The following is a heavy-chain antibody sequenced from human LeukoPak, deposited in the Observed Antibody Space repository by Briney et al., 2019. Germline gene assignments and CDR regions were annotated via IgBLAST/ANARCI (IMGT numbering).Heavy chain of an antibody. CDR1: GYTSTGYY. J-gene: IGHJ5*01. V-gene: IGHV1-2*02. Sequence: ASVTVSFKASGYTSTGYYMHWVRQAPGQGLEWMGWINPNSGGTNYAEKFQGRVTMTRDTSISTAYMELSRLRSDDTAVYYCAREEGDYCSSTSCYGYNWFDSWGQGTLVTVSS. CDR3: AREEGDYCSSTSCYGYNWFDS. D-gene: IGHD2-2*01. CDR2: INPNSGGT.